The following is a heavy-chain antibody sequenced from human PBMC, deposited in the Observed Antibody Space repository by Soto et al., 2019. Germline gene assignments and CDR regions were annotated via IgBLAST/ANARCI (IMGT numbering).Heavy chain of an antibody. CDR3: AREPFGRFDP. J-gene: IGHJ5*02. V-gene: IGHV1-69*01. CDR1: GDSFGSYA. CDR2: IIPVFGTT. D-gene: IGHD3-10*01. Sequence: QMQLVQSGPEVKKPGSSVKVSCKASGDSFGSYAVSWVRQAPGQGLEWMGAIIPVFGTTNYTQKFQGRVTIPPDDSTTTAYMELSSLRSDDTAVYYCAREPFGRFDPWGQGTLVTVSS.